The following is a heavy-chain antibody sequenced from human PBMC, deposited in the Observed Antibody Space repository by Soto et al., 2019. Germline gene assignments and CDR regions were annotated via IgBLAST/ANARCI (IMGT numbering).Heavy chain of an antibody. Sequence: GGSLRLSCAASGFTFSSYPMSWVRQAPGKGLEWVSSISGSGDNTYYPDSVKGRFTISRDNSKNTLYLQMSSLKASDTAIYYCARHKSGGGSYPFDFWGQGTLVTVSS. V-gene: IGHV3-23*01. CDR3: ARHKSGGGSYPFDF. D-gene: IGHD3-10*01. CDR1: GFTFSSYP. J-gene: IGHJ4*02. CDR2: ISGSGDNT.